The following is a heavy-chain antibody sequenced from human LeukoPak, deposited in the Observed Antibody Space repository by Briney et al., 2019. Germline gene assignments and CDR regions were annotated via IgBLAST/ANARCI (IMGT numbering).Heavy chain of an antibody. CDR1: SASINIYTYD. D-gene: IGHD6-13*01. CDR2: VSYSGSP. CDR3: ARGAAAFDY. V-gene: IGHV4-39*07. Sequence: SETLTLTCTVSSASINIYTYDWGWIRQPPGKGLEWIGSVSYSGSPYYNPSLTSRATISVDKSKNQFSLKLSSVTAADTAVYYCARGAAAFDYWGPGTLVTVSS. J-gene: IGHJ4*02.